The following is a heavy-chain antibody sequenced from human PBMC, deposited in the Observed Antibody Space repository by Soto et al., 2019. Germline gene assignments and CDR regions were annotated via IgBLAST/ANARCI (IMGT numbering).Heavy chain of an antibody. Sequence: GGSLRLSCGASGFAFSNYGTNWVRQAPGKGLQWVSYISSSGDKIYYADSVKGRFTISRDKAKNSLYLQMNSLRAEDTAVYYCARDYSSYGPFDYWGQGTLVTVSS. CDR1: GFAFSNYG. D-gene: IGHD5-18*01. CDR2: ISSSGDKI. J-gene: IGHJ4*02. V-gene: IGHV3-48*01. CDR3: ARDYSSYGPFDY.